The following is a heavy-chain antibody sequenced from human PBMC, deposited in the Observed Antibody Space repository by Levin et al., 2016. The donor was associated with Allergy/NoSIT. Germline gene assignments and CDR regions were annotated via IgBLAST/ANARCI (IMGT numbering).Heavy chain of an antibody. V-gene: IGHV3-30-3*01. CDR2: ISYDGSNK. CDR3: ARDWMVRGVIITYFDY. Sequence: VRQAPGKGLEWVAVISYDGSNKYYADSVKGRSTISRDNSKNTLYLQMNSLRAEDTAVYYCARDWMVRGVIITYFDYWGQGTLVTVSS. J-gene: IGHJ4*02. D-gene: IGHD3-10*01.